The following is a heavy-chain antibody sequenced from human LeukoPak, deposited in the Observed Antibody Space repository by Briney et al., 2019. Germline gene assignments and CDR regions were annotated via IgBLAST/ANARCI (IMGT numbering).Heavy chain of an antibody. CDR3: ARQRAGFTVTTSDY. D-gene: IGHD4-17*01. V-gene: IGHV3-48*01. CDR2: ISGSSSTI. J-gene: IGHJ4*02. CDR1: GFTLSTYS. Sequence: PGGALRLSRAASGFTLSTYSMNWVRQAPGKGLEWVSYISGSSSTIYYADSVKGRFTISRDNAKNSLYLQMNSLRAEDTAVYYCARQRAGFTVTTSDYWGQGTLVTVSS.